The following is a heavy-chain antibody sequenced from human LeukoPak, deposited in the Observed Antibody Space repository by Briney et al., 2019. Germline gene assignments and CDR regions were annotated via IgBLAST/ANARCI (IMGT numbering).Heavy chain of an antibody. V-gene: IGHV3-48*03. CDR1: GFNFSGYE. Sequence: GGSLRLSCEAAGFNFSGYEMNWVRQAPGKGLEWISFISPSSDNIHFADSVKGRFTISRDNTENSVYLQMNRLRVEDTAVYYCARAPGYYWGQGTLVTVSS. CDR3: ARAPGYY. CDR2: ISPSSDNI. J-gene: IGHJ4*02.